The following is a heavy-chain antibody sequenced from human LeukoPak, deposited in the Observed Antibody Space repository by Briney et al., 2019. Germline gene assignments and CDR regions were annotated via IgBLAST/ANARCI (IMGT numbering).Heavy chain of an antibody. CDR3: AKGTTGDYSGYDYCHY. V-gene: IGHV3-30*02. D-gene: IGHD5-12*01. CDR1: GFTFSSYW. CDR2: IRYDGSNK. Sequence: GGSLRLSCAASGFTFSSYWMHWVRQAPGKGLEWVAFIRYDGSNKYYADSVKGRFTISRDNSKNTLYLQMNSLRAEDTAVYYCAKGTTGDYSGYDYCHYWGQGTLVTVSS. J-gene: IGHJ4*02.